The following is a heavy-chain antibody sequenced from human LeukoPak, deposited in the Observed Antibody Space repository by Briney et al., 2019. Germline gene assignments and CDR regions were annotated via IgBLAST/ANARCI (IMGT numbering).Heavy chain of an antibody. CDR3: ARDSGYSYGPNYYYYMDV. D-gene: IGHD5-18*01. Sequence: SETLSLTCTVSGVSITSGTYYWTWIRQPAGKGLEWIGRIYSTGRVNYNPSLKSRVTMSVDTSKNQFSLKLSSVTAADTAVYYCARDSGYSYGPNYYYYMDVWGKGTTVTISS. J-gene: IGHJ6*03. CDR1: GVSITSGTYY. CDR2: IYSTGRV. V-gene: IGHV4-61*02.